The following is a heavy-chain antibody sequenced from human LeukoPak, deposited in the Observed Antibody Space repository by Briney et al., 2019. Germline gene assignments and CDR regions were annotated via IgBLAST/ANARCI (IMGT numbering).Heavy chain of an antibody. CDR1: GGSISSSSYY. CDR2: IYYSGST. J-gene: IGHJ5*02. V-gene: IGHV4-39*07. Sequence: SETLSLTCTVSGGSISSSSYYWGWIRQPPGKGLEWIGSIYYSGSTYYNPSLKSRVTISVDTSKNQFSLKLSSVTAADTAVYYCARGGTYYDFWSGYYAGGGWFDPWGQGTLVTVSS. CDR3: ARGGTYYDFWSGYYAGGGWFDP. D-gene: IGHD3-3*01.